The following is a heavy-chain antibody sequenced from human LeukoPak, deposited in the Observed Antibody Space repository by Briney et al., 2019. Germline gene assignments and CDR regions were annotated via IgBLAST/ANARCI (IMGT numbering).Heavy chain of an antibody. J-gene: IGHJ4*02. CDR3: GLMVTVMAFDY. V-gene: IGHV3-48*03. CDR2: ISSSGSTI. CDR1: GFTFSSYE. Sequence: GGSLRLSCAASGFTFSSYEMNWVRQAPGKGLEWVSYISSSGSTIYYADSVKGRFTISRDNAKNSLYLQMNSLRAEDTAVYYCGLMVTVMAFDYWGQGTLVTVSS. D-gene: IGHD2-21*02.